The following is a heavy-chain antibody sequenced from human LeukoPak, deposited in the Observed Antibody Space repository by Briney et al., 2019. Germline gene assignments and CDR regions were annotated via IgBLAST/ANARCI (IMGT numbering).Heavy chain of an antibody. CDR1: GFTFSSYG. V-gene: IGHV3-30*19. CDR3: ASDRYSYGHYYFDY. J-gene: IGHJ4*02. Sequence: PGGSLRLSCAASGFTFSSYGMHWVRQAPGKGLEWVAVISYDGSNKYYADSVKGRFTISRDNSKNTLYLQMNSLRAEDTAVYYCASDRYSYGHYYFDYWGQGTLVTVSS. CDR2: ISYDGSNK. D-gene: IGHD5-18*01.